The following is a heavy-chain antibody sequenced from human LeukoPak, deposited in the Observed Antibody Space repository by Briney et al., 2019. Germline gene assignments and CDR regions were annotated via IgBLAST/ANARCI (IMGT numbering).Heavy chain of an antibody. CDR3: AKEVLNYEIPYWYFDL. Sequence: GGSLRLSCAASGFTLSTYTMSWVRPAPGEGLEWVSAKSGSEDYIYYADSVKGRFTISRDNSKNTLYLQMNSLRAEDTAVYHCAKEVLNYEIPYWYFDLWGRGTLVTVSS. D-gene: IGHD3-9*01. CDR1: GFTLSTYT. CDR2: KSGSEDYI. V-gene: IGHV3-23*01. J-gene: IGHJ2*01.